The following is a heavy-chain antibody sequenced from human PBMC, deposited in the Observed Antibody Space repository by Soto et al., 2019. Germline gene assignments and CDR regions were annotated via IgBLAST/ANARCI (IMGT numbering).Heavy chain of an antibody. J-gene: IGHJ6*02. CDR2: IIPIFGTA. D-gene: IGHD5-12*01. CDR3: AREKRYSGHERLSYYYGMDV. CDR1: GGTFSSYA. Sequence: SVKVSCKASGGTFSSYAISWVRQAPGQGLEWMGGIIPIFGTANYAQKFQGRVTITADKSTSTAYMELSSLRSEDTAVYYCAREKRYSGHERLSYYYGMDVWGQGTAVTVSS. V-gene: IGHV1-69*06.